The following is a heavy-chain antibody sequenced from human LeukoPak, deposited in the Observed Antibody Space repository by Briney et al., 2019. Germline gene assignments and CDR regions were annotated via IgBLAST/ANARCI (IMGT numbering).Heavy chain of an antibody. CDR1: GWTVSRTY. J-gene: IGHJ4*02. D-gene: IGHD6-25*01. V-gene: IGHV3-66*01. Sequence: GGSLRLSCTACGWTVSRTYWIWVRQAPGKGLQWVSSIYTGGTTYYADSVKGRFTISRDNSKNTLHLQLTSLRADDTALYFCARGTLNSGFDSWGQGTLVTVSS. CDR2: IYTGGTT. CDR3: ARGTLNSGFDS.